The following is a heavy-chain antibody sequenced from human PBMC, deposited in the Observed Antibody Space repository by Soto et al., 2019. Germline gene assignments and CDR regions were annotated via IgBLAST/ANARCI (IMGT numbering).Heavy chain of an antibody. CDR3: TGEWQRFS. D-gene: IGHD5-12*01. CDR1: GFTFSGSA. V-gene: IGHV3-73*02. CDR2: IRSKANNYAT. Sequence: EVKVVESGGDLVQPGGSLKLSCAASGFTFSGSAMHWVRQASGKGLEWVGRIRSKANNYATAYAESVTGRFTISRDDSKNTAYLQMNSLKTEDTAVYYCTGEWQRFSWCQGTLVTVSS. J-gene: IGHJ4*02.